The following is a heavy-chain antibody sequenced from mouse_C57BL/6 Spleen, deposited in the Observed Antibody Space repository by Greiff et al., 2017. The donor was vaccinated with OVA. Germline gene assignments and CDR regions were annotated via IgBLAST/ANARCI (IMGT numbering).Heavy chain of an antibody. Sequence: VQLQQPGAELVKPGASVKLSCKASGYTFTSYWMHWVKQRPGQGLEWIGMIHPNSGSTNYNEKFKSKATLTVDKSSSTAYMQLSSLTSEDSAVYYCARSNGNYYFDYWGQGTTLTVSS. J-gene: IGHJ2*01. V-gene: IGHV1-64*01. CDR3: ARSNGNYYFDY. CDR1: GYTFTSYW. CDR2: IHPNSGST. D-gene: IGHD2-1*01.